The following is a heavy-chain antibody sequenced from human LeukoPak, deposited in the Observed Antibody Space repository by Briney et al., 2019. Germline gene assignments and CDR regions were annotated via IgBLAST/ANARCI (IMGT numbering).Heavy chain of an antibody. J-gene: IGHJ6*02. D-gene: IGHD1/OR15-1a*01. Sequence: SETLSLTCTVSGGSISSSSYYWGWVRQPPGKGLEWIGSMYYRGSTYYNPSLKSRVTISVDTSKNQFSLKLSSVTAADTAVYYWPKDAGHQLPRRNNNAMDVWGQGTTVTVSS. CDR3: PKDAGHQLPRRNNNAMDV. CDR2: MYYRGST. V-gene: IGHV4-39*07. CDR1: GGSISSSSYY.